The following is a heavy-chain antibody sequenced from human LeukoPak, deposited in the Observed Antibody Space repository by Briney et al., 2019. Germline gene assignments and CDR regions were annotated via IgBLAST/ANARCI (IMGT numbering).Heavy chain of an antibody. CDR1: GYTFTGYY. CDR3: AREWVAVAGHGFDY. D-gene: IGHD6-19*01. J-gene: IGHJ4*02. Sequence: ASVKVSCKASGYTFTGYYMHWVRQAPGQGLEWMGWINPNSGGTNYAQKFQGRVTMTRDTSIGTAYMELSRLRSDDTAVYYCAREWVAVAGHGFDYWGQGTLVTVSS. V-gene: IGHV1-2*02. CDR2: INPNSGGT.